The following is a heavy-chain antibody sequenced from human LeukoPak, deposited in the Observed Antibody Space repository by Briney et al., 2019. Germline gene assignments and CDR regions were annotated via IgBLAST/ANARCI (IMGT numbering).Heavy chain of an antibody. V-gene: IGHV3-23*01. D-gene: IGHD6-13*01. CDR3: AKDTGPAAGITADY. J-gene: IGHJ4*02. CDR2: IRGSDDST. CDR1: GFTFSSYA. Sequence: PGGSLRLSCAASGFTFSSYAMTWVRQAPGKGLEWVSTIRGSDDSTYYADSVKGRFTISRDNSKNTLYLQMNSLRAADTAIYYCAKDTGPAAGITADYWGQGTLVTVSS.